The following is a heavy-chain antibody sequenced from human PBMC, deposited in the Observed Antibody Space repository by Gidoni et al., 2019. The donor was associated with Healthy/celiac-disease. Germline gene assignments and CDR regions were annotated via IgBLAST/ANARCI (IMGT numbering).Heavy chain of an antibody. CDR2: ISYDGSNK. Sequence: QVQLVESGVGVFQPGRSLRLSCAASGFTFSSYCMHCVRQAPGKGLEWVAVISYDGSNKYYADTVKGRFTISRDKSKNTLYLQMNSLRAEDTAVYYCAKDRSSGYYYETFYYYYGMDVWGQGTTVTVSS. V-gene: IGHV3-30*18. D-gene: IGHD3-22*01. J-gene: IGHJ6*02. CDR3: AKDRSSGYYYETFYYYYGMDV. CDR1: GFTFSSYC.